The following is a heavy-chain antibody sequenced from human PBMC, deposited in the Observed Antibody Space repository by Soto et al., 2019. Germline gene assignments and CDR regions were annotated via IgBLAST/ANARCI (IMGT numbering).Heavy chain of an antibody. CDR3: AHFGYRSSTSSPPYYYYGMDV. CDR2: ISSSGSTI. CDR1: GFTFSSYE. V-gene: IGHV3-48*03. J-gene: IGHJ6*02. Sequence: GGSLRLSCAASGFTFSSYEMNWVHQAPGKGLEWVSYISSSGSTIYYADSVKGRFTISRDNAKNSLYLQMNSLRAEDTAVYYCAHFGYRSSTSSPPYYYYGMDVWGQGTTVTVSS. D-gene: IGHD2-2*01.